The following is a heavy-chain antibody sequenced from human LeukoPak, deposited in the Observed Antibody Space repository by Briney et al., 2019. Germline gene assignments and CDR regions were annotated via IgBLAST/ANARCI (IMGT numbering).Heavy chain of an antibody. D-gene: IGHD1-26*01. J-gene: IGHJ6*03. CDR1: GDIFNSYS. V-gene: IGHV1-69*05. CDR2: IIPMSGSA. CDR3: ARVGRSRGSLPNSYYYMDV. Sequence: SVKVSCKASGDIFNSYSISWVRQAPGQGLEWMGGIIPMSGSANYAQTFQDRVTITTDQSTSTAYMELSSLSSEDTAVYYCARVGRSRGSLPNSYYYMDVWGQGTTVTVSS.